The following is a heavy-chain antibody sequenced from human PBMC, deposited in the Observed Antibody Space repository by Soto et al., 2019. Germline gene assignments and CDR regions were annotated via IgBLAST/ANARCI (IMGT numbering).Heavy chain of an antibody. CDR1: GGTFSSYA. V-gene: IGHV1-69*01. CDR2: IIPIFGTA. Sequence: QVQLVQSGAEVKKPGSSVKVSCKASGGTFSSYAISWGRQAPGQGLEWMGGIIPIFGTANYAQKFQGRVTITADESTSTAYMELSSLRSEDTAVYYCARDPPEMVRGELSWFDPWGQGTLVTVSS. D-gene: IGHD3-10*01. J-gene: IGHJ5*02. CDR3: ARDPPEMVRGELSWFDP.